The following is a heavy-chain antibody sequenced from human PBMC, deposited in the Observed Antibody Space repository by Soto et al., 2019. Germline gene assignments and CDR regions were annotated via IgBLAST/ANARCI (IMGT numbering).Heavy chain of an antibody. V-gene: IGHV3-23*01. D-gene: IGHD1-7*01. CDR2: SSATGSGT. CDR1: GFTFSRYG. Sequence: EMQLLESGGGLVQPGGSLRLSCAVSGFTFSRYGMTWVRQAPGKGLEWISFSSATGSGTYYADSVKGRFTISRDNSKNTLYLQMTSLRADDTAVYYCAKDRRAGGNYGLYSDFWGQGALVIVSS. CDR3: AKDRRAGGNYGLYSDF. J-gene: IGHJ4*02.